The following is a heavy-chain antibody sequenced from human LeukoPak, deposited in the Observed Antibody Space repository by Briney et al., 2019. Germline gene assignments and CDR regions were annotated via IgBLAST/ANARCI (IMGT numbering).Heavy chain of an antibody. CDR2: FDPEDGET. J-gene: IGHJ6*02. Sequence: ASVKVSCKVSGYTLTELSMHWVRQAPGKGLEWMGGFDPEDGETIYAQKFQGRVTMTEDTSTDTAYMELSSLRSEDTAVYYCATGVQSPYYYYYGMDVWGQGTTVTVSS. CDR3: ATGVQSPYYYYYGMDV. CDR1: GYTLTELS. V-gene: IGHV1-24*01. D-gene: IGHD1-1*01.